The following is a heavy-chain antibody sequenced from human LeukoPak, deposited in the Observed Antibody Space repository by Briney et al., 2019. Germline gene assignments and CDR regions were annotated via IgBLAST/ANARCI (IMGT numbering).Heavy chain of an antibody. CDR1: GASISRYY. CDR2: FHHSGNT. V-gene: IGHV4-59*12. Sequence: PSETLSLTCSVSGASISRYYWSWIRQPPGKGLEWIGYFHHSGNTNYSPSLSSRITMSVDTSKNQFSLRLNSVTAADTAIYYCARGSIAARPVDFDYWGQGTLVTVSS. D-gene: IGHD6-6*01. J-gene: IGHJ4*02. CDR3: ARGSIAARPVDFDY.